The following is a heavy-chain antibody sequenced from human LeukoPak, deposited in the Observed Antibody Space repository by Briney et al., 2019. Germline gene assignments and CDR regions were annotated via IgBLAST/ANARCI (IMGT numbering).Heavy chain of an antibody. V-gene: IGHV1-69*13. CDR1: GATFRNYA. Sequence: ASVKVSCKASGATFRNYAISWVRQAPGQGLEWMGGIIPLFGRAEYAQSFQGRVTITADEATSTVYMELNSLRSEYTAVYYCASPKEDNDYYFDYWGQGTLVTVSS. J-gene: IGHJ4*02. CDR2: IIPLFGRA. CDR3: ASPKEDNDYYFDY. D-gene: IGHD4/OR15-4a*01.